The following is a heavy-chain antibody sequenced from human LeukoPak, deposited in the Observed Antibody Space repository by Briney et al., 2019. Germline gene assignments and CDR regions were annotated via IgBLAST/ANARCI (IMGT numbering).Heavy chain of an antibody. CDR3: ARGDYYDSSGYSIIDP. D-gene: IGHD3-22*01. J-gene: IGHJ5*02. Sequence: GESLKISCKGSGYSFTSYWIGWVRQMPGKGLEWMGIIIPGDSDTRYSPSFQRQVTISADKSISTAYLQWSSLKASDTAMYYCARGDYYDSSGYSIIDPWGQGTLVTVSS. V-gene: IGHV5-51*01. CDR2: IIPGDSDT. CDR1: GYSFTSYW.